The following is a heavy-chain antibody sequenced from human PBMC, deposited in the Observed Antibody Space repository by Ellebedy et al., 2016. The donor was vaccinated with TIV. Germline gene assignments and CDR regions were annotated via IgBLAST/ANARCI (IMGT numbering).Heavy chain of an antibody. J-gene: IGHJ4*02. CDR2: IYYSGST. D-gene: IGHD6-19*01. CDR1: GGSISSGGNY. CDR3: ARGSGWYDPFDL. Sequence: MPSETLSLTCTASGGSISSGGNYWTWIRQHPGKGLEWIGFIYYSGSTYNNPSLRSRVTMSVDTSKNQFSLNLTSVTAADTAMYYCARGSGWYDPFDLWGQGTLVTVSS. V-gene: IGHV4-31*03.